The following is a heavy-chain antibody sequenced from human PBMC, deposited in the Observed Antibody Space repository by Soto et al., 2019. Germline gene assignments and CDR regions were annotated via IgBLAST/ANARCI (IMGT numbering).Heavy chain of an antibody. CDR2: IYHSGST. D-gene: IGHD5-18*01. CDR3: ARVNTAMANHRLDY. CDR1: GGSISSSNW. Sequence: PSETLSLTCAVSGGSISSSNWRSWVRQPPGKGLEWIGEIYHSGSTNYNPSLKSRVTISVDKSKNQFSLKLSSVTAADTAVYYCARVNTAMANHRLDYWGQGTLVTVS. V-gene: IGHV4-4*02. J-gene: IGHJ4*02.